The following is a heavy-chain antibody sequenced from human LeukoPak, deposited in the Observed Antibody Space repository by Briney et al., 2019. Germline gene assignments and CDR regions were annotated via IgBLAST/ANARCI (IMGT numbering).Heavy chain of an antibody. CDR3: ARATYYYDSSGYLEFDY. Sequence: VSVKVSCKASGYTFTSYGISWVRQAPGQGLEWMGWISAYNGNTNYAQKLQGRVTMTTDTSTSTAYMELRSLRSDDTAVYYCARATYYYDSSGYLEFDYWGQGTLVTVSS. CDR2: ISAYNGNT. V-gene: IGHV1-18*01. D-gene: IGHD3-22*01. CDR1: GYTFTSYG. J-gene: IGHJ4*02.